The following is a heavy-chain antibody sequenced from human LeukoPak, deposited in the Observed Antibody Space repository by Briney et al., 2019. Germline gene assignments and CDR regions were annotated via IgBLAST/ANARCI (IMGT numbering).Heavy chain of an antibody. CDR3: ARHVGEAYFDY. D-gene: IGHD3-16*01. Sequence: SETLSLTCTVSGGSISSYYWSWIRQPPGKGRKWIGYIYQSGSTNYNPSLKSRVTISADTSKNQFSLTLRSVTAADSAVYYCARHVGEAYFDYWGQGTLVTVSS. V-gene: IGHV4-59*08. J-gene: IGHJ4*02. CDR1: GGSISSYY. CDR2: IYQSGST.